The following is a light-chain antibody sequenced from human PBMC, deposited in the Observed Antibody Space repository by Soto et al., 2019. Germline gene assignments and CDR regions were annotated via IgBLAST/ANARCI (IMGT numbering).Light chain of an antibody. V-gene: IGKV3-15*01. Sequence: VMTQSPATLSVSPGDTATLSCRASQSLSSNLGWYQQKPGQASRLLIFGASTRATGIPARFSGSGSGTEFSLTISSLQSEDFAVYFCQQYNDWPLTFGQGTKVEIK. CDR3: QQYNDWPLT. CDR1: QSLSSN. CDR2: GAS. J-gene: IGKJ1*01.